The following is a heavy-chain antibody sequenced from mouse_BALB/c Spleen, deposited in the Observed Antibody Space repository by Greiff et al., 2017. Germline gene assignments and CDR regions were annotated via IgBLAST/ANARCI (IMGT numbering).Heavy chain of an antibody. CDR2: INSNGGST. CDR3: ASLYDGYYAWFAY. D-gene: IGHD2-3*01. J-gene: IGHJ3*01. CDR1: GFTFSSYY. V-gene: IGHV5-6-2*01. Sequence: EVKLVESGGGLVKLGGSLKLSCAASGFTFSSYYMSWVRQTPEKRLELVAAINSNGGSTYYPDTVKGRFTISRDNAKNTLYLQMSSLKSEDTALYYCASLYDGYYAWFAYWGQGTLVTVSA.